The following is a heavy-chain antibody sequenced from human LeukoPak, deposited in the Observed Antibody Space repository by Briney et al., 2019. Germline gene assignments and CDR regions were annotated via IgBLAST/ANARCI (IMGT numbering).Heavy chain of an antibody. J-gene: IGHJ4*02. Sequence: PGGSLRLSCAASGYTFSSYAMSWVRQAPGKGLEWVSAISGSGGSIYYADSVKGRFTISRDNSKNTLYLQMNSLRAEDTAVYYCAKDDYGDYLADYWGQGTLVTVSS. CDR1: GYTFSSYA. CDR2: ISGSGGSI. D-gene: IGHD4-17*01. CDR3: AKDDYGDYLADY. V-gene: IGHV3-23*01.